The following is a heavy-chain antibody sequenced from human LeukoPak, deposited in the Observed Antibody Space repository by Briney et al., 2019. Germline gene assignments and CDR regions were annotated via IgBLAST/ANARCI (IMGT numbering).Heavy chain of an antibody. CDR1: GFTFSSYS. CDR2: ISSSSSYI. V-gene: IGHV3-21*01. CDR3: ARDLRTVTPYYFDY. D-gene: IGHD4-17*01. Sequence: GGSLRLSCAASGFTFSSYSMNWVRQAPGKGLEWVSSISSSSSYIYYADSVKGRFTISRDNAKNSLYLQMNSLRAEDTAVYYCARDLRTVTPYYFDYWGQGTLVTVSS. J-gene: IGHJ4*02.